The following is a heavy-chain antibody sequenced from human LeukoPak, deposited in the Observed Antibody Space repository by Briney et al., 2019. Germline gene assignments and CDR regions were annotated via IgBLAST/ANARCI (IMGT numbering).Heavy chain of an antibody. CDR1: GYTFTSYD. CDR2: ISAYNGNT. Sequence: ASVKVSCKASGYTFTSYDINWVRQATGQGLEWMGWISAYNGNTNYAQKLQGRVTMTTDTSTSTAYMELRSLRSDDTAVYYCAREGMYYYDSSGRDAFDIWGQGTMVTVSS. CDR3: AREGMYYYDSSGRDAFDI. V-gene: IGHV1-18*01. D-gene: IGHD3-22*01. J-gene: IGHJ3*02.